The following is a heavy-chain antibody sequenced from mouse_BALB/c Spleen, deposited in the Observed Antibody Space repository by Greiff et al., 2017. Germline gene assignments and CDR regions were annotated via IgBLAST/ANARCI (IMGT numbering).Heavy chain of an antibody. CDR3: ARKRVPTTRLFDY. Sequence: VQLQQSGAELAKPGASVKMSCKASGYTFTSYWMHWVKQRPGQGLEWIGYINPSTGYTEYNQKFKDKATLTADKSSSTAYMQLSSLTSEDSAVYYCARKRVPTTRLFDYWGQGTTLTVSS. CDR2: INPSTGYT. CDR1: GYTFTSYW. D-gene: IGHD5-1*01. V-gene: IGHV1-7*01. J-gene: IGHJ2*01.